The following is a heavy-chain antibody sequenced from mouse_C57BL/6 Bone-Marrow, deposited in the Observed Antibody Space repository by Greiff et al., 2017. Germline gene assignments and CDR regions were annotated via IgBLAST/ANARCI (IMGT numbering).Heavy chain of an antibody. CDR2: IWSGGST. CDR1: GFSLTSYG. D-gene: IGHD1-1*01. Sequence: VQGVESGPGLVQPSQSLSITCTVSGFSLTSYGVHWVRQSPGKGLEWLGVIWSGGSTDYNAAFISRLSISKDNSKSQVFFKMNSLQADDTAIYYCASLTGGNWYFDVWGTGTTVTVSS. J-gene: IGHJ1*03. CDR3: ASLTGGNWYFDV. V-gene: IGHV2-2*01.